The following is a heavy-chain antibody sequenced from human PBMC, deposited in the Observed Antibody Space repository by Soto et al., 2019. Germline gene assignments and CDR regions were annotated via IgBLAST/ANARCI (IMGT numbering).Heavy chain of an antibody. CDR2: ISAYNGNT. CDR3: ARDRDSSSSKYYYYYGMDV. J-gene: IGHJ6*02. V-gene: IGHV1-18*01. Sequence: GASVKVSCKXSGYTFTSYGISWVRQAPGQGLEWMGWISAYNGNTNYAQKLQGRVTMTTDTSTSTAYMELRSLRSDDTAVYYCARDRDSSSSKYYYYYGMDVWGQGTTVTVSS. D-gene: IGHD6-6*01. CDR1: GYTFTSYG.